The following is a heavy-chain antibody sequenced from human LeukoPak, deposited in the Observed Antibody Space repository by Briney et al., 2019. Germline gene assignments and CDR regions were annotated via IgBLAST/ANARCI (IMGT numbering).Heavy chain of an antibody. CDR3: ASRKYYSTWSDP. J-gene: IGHJ5*02. Sequence: GESLKISCKTSGQSISTYWIGWVRQMPGKGLEWMGIIYPSDSTTLYSPSFQGQVTISADKSINTAYLQWSSLKASDTAIYYCASRKYYSTWSDPWGQGTLVTVSS. CDR2: IYPSDSTT. CDR1: GQSISTYW. V-gene: IGHV5-51*01. D-gene: IGHD3-10*01.